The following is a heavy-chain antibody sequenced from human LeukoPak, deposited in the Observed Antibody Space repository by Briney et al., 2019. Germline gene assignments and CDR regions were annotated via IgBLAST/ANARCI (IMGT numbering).Heavy chain of an antibody. CDR3: ARDGSDWYYDFWSGYYDRRWFDP. D-gene: IGHD3-3*01. Sequence: GGSLRLSCAASGFTFSSYAMHWVRQAPGKGLEYVSAISSNGGSTYYANSVKGRFTISRDNSKNTLYLQMGSLRAEDMAVYYCARDGSDWYYDFWSGYYDRRWFDPWGQGTLVTVSS. CDR2: ISSNGGST. CDR1: GFTFSSYA. J-gene: IGHJ5*02. V-gene: IGHV3-64*01.